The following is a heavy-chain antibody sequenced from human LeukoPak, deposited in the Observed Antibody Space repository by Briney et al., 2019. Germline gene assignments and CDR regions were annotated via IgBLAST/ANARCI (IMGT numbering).Heavy chain of an antibody. CDR2: IDPSDSYT. CDR3: ARQDGRALYYFDY. Sequence: GESLKISCKGSGYSFTSYWISWVRQMPGKGLEWMGRIDPSDSYTNYSPSFQGHVTISADKSISTGYLQWSSLKASDTAMYYCARQDGRALYYFDYWGQGTLVTVSS. J-gene: IGHJ4*02. V-gene: IGHV5-10-1*01. CDR1: GYSFTSYW. D-gene: IGHD5-24*01.